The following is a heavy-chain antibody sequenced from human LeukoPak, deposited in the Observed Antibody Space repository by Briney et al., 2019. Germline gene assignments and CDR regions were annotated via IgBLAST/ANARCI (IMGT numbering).Heavy chain of an antibody. Sequence: SETLSLTCAVYGGSFSGYYWSWIRQPPGKGLEWIGEINHSGSTNYNPSLKSRVTISVDTSKNQFSLKLNSVTAADTAVYYCARGVQDDSNGSHVFDYWGQETLVTVSS. CDR2: INHSGST. V-gene: IGHV4-34*01. CDR1: GGSFSGYY. D-gene: IGHD3-22*01. J-gene: IGHJ4*02. CDR3: ARGVQDDSNGSHVFDY.